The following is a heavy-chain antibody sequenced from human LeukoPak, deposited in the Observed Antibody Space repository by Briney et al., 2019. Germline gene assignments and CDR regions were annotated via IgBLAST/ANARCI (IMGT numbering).Heavy chain of an antibody. Sequence: WASVKVSCKASGYAFTSYSISWVRQAPGQGLEWMGWISAYNGNTNYAQRFQGRVTMTTDTSTSTAYMELRSLRSDDTAVYYCAKDHSRRVRDDYWGQGTLVTVSS. CDR2: ISAYNGNT. J-gene: IGHJ4*02. V-gene: IGHV1-18*01. CDR3: AKDHSRRVRDDY. CDR1: GYAFTSYS. D-gene: IGHD3-10*01.